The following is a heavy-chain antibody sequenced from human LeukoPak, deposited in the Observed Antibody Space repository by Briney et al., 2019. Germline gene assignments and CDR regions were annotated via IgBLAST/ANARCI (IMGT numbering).Heavy chain of an antibody. Sequence: GGSLRLSCAASGFIFSAYWMSWVRQAPGKGLEWVATIKQDGSEKYYVDSVKGRFTISKDSAKNSLYLQMNSLSPEDTAVYYCARGGVKNGRNDFWGQGILVTVSS. V-gene: IGHV3-7*01. CDR2: IKQDGSEK. CDR3: ARGGVKNGRNDF. J-gene: IGHJ4*02. D-gene: IGHD1-14*01. CDR1: GFIFSAYW.